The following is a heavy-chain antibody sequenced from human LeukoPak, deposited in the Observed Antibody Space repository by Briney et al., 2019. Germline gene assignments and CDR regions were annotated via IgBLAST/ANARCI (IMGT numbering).Heavy chain of an antibody. CDR3: ARGSVTGYYTFDY. V-gene: IGHV4-34*01. D-gene: IGHD3-9*01. CDR2: INHSGST. J-gene: IGHJ4*02. CDR1: GFTFSSYS. Sequence: GSLRLSCAASGFTFSSYSMNWVRQPPGKGLEWIGEINHSGSTNYNPSLKSRVTISVDTSKNQFSLKLSSVTAADTAVYYCARGSVTGYYTFDYWGQGTLVTVSS.